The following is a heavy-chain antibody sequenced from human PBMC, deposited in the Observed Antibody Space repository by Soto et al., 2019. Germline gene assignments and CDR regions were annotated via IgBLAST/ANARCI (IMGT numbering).Heavy chain of an antibody. CDR2: INPNSGGT. D-gene: IGHD3-10*01. Sequence: ASVKVSCKASGYTFTGYYMHWVRQAPGQGLEWMGWINPNSGGTNYAQKFQGRVTMTRDTSISTAYMELSRLRSDDTAVYYCASARGWFGAESWFDSWGQGTLVTVSS. CDR1: GYTFTGYY. CDR3: ASARGWFGAESWFDS. J-gene: IGHJ5*01. V-gene: IGHV1-2*02.